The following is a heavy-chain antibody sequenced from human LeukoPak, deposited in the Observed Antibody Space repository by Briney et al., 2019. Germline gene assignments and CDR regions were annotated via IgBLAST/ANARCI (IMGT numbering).Heavy chain of an antibody. J-gene: IGHJ6*02. Sequence: GGSLRLSCAASGFTFSNYAMHWVRQAPGKGLEWVAVISYDGRNKYYADSVKGRFTISRDNSKNTLYLQMNSLRAEDTAVYYCARDRLRSYYYYGMDVWGRGTTVTVSS. CDR2: ISYDGRNK. V-gene: IGHV3-30*04. CDR1: GFTFSNYA. D-gene: IGHD5-12*01. CDR3: ARDRLRSYYYYGMDV.